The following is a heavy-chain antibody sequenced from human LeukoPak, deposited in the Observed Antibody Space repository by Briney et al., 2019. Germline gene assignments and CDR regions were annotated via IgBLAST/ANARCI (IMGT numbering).Heavy chain of an antibody. CDR1: GYTLTELS. J-gene: IGHJ3*02. Sequence: ASVKVSCKVSGYTLTELSMHWVRQAPGKGLEWMGGFDPEDGETIYAQKFQGRVTMTEDTSTDTAYMELSSLRSEDTAVYYSATVRSSGWYRATDAFDIWGQGTMVTVSS. V-gene: IGHV1-24*01. D-gene: IGHD6-19*01. CDR2: FDPEDGET. CDR3: ATVRSSGWYRATDAFDI.